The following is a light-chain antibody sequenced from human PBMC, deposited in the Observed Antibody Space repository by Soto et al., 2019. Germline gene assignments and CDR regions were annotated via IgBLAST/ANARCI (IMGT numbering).Light chain of an antibody. CDR3: SSYTRSSTYV. V-gene: IGLV2-14*01. Sequence: QSALTQPASVSGSPGQSITISCTGTSSDVGGYKSVSWYQQHPDKAPKLMIYEVSNRPSGVSNRFSGSKSGNTASLTISGLQAEDEADYYCSSYTRSSTYVFGTGTKVTV. CDR1: SSDVGGYKS. J-gene: IGLJ1*01. CDR2: EVS.